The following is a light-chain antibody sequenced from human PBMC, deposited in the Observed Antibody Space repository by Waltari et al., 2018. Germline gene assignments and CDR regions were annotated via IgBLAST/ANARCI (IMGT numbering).Light chain of an antibody. V-gene: IGKV3-20*01. CDR2: GAS. CDR3: QQYGISRIT. CDR1: QSVDSNY. Sequence: ETVLTQSQGTLSLSPGERATLSCRASQSVDSNYLTWYQQKPGQAPRLLIYGASSRATGIPDRFSCSGSGTDFTLTISRLEPEDFAVYYCQQYGISRITFGQGTRLETK. J-gene: IGKJ5*01.